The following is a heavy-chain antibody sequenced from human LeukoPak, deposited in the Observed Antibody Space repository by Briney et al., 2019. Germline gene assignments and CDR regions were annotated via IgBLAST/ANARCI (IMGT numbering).Heavy chain of an antibody. Sequence: ALVKVSCKASGYTFTSYDINWVRQATGQGLEWMGWMNPNSGNTGYAQKFQGRVTMTRNTSISTAYMELSSLRSEDTAVYYCARPLEYYYYYGMDVWGQGTTVTVSS. V-gene: IGHV1-8*01. CDR3: ARPLEYYYYYGMDV. CDR2: MNPNSGNT. J-gene: IGHJ6*02. CDR1: GYTFTSYD.